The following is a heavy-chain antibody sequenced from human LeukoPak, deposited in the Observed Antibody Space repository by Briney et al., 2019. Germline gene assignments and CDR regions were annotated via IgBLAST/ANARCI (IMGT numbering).Heavy chain of an antibody. D-gene: IGHD6-13*01. Sequence: SETLSLTCTVSGGSISSSSYYWGWIRQPPGKGLEWIGSIYYSGSTYYNPSLKSRVTTSVDTSKNQFSLKLSSVTAADTAVYYCARRFSSWIRNRYFDLWGRGTLVTVSS. CDR1: GGSISSSSYY. CDR3: ARRFSSWIRNRYFDL. V-gene: IGHV4-39*07. J-gene: IGHJ2*01. CDR2: IYYSGST.